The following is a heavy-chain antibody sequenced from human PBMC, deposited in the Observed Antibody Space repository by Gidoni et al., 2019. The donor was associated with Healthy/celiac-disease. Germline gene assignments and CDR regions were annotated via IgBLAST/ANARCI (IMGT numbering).Heavy chain of an antibody. CDR3: ARLQQLVRFSWFDP. CDR1: W. J-gene: IGHJ5*02. V-gene: IGHV3-7*01. CDR2: IKQDGSEK. Sequence: WRSWVRQAPGKGLEWVANIKQDGSEKYYVDSVKGLFTISRDNAKNSLYLQMNSLRAEDTAVYYCARLQQLVRFSWFDPWGQGTLVTVSS. D-gene: IGHD6-13*01.